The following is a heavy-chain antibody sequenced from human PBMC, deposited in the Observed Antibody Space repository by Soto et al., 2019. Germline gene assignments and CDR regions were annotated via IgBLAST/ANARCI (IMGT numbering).Heavy chain of an antibody. J-gene: IGHJ4*02. CDR1: GDSISTYY. Sequence: QVQLQESGPGLVKPSETLSLTCTVSGDSISTYYWTWIRQSPGKGLEWIAFIYYGGSTNYNPSLNSRVTISVDTSKNQFSLKLNSVTAADTAVYYCARPGRDWGSLDYWGQGTLVTVSS. CDR3: ARPGRDWGSLDY. V-gene: IGHV4-59*08. CDR2: IYYGGST. D-gene: IGHD7-27*01.